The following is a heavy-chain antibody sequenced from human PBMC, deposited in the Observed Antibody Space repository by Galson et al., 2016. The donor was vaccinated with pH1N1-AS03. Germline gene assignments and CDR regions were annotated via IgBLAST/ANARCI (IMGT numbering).Heavy chain of an antibody. D-gene: IGHD3-22*01. CDR3: GRHTFSYDTTDTNRPDALDS. Sequence: QSGAEVTKPGESLKISCMGSGTSFSNYWIGWVRQMPGKGLEWMGATSPDDSQTKYSPSFDAQVTISVDKSISTAFLQWNSLKASDTALYSCGRHTFSYDTTDTNRPDALDSWGQGTMVTVFS. J-gene: IGHJ3*02. CDR1: GTSFSNYW. V-gene: IGHV5-51*01. CDR2: TSPDDSQT.